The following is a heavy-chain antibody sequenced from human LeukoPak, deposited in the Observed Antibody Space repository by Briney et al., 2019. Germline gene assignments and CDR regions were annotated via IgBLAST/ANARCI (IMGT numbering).Heavy chain of an antibody. Sequence: SGTLSLTCAVSGGSISSSNWWSWVRQPPGKGLEWIGEIYHSGSTNYNPSLKSRVTMSVDTSKNQFSLKLSSVTAADTAVYYCARVGPDGSGSYQGPERHNYYYYYYMDVWGKGTTVTVSS. CDR1: GGSISSSNW. D-gene: IGHD3-10*01. V-gene: IGHV4-4*02. J-gene: IGHJ6*03. CDR3: ARVGPDGSGSYQGPERHNYYYYYYMDV. CDR2: IYHSGST.